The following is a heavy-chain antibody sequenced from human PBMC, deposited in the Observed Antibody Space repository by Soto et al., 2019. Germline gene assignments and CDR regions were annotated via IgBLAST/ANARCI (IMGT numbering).Heavy chain of an antibody. Sequence: PGGSLRLSCVASGFTFSSYAMTWVRQAPGKGLEWVSVISGSGDNTFYAHSVRGRFTISRDNSKNTMDLQMHSLRAEDTALYYCAKCTSSSCYSSSDYWGQGIQVTVSS. V-gene: IGHV3-23*01. CDR3: AKCTSSSCYSSSDY. J-gene: IGHJ4*02. D-gene: IGHD2-15*01. CDR2: ISGSGDNT. CDR1: GFTFSSYA.